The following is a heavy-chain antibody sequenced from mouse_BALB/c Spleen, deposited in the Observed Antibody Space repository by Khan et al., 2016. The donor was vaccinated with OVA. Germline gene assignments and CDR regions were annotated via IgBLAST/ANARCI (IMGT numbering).Heavy chain of an antibody. D-gene: IGHD2-14*01. Sequence: VQLQQSGPELLRPGTSVKMSCKASGYTFTSYWMNWVKQRPGQGLEWIGMIDPSNGETTLNQRFKDKAILNEDKSSNTAFLQLSSLTSEDSAVYYCGRSWYAAFAYWGQGTLVTVSA. V-gene: IGHV1-59*01. J-gene: IGHJ3*01. CDR1: GYTFTSYW. CDR3: GRSWYAAFAY. CDR2: IDPSNGET.